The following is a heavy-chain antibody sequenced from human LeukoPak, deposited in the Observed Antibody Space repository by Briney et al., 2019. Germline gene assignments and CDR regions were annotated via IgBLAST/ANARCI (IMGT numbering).Heavy chain of an antibody. CDR2: INPSGDNT. D-gene: IGHD5-24*01. V-gene: IGHV1-46*01. CDR3: ARGRTNGFNTFDY. J-gene: IGHJ4*02. CDR1: VYTFTSYY. Sequence: ASVNVSCKASVYTFTSYYMHWVRQAPGQGLEWMAIINPSGDNTNYAQKFQGRVTMTRDTPTSTVYMEVSSLRSDDTAVYYCARGRTNGFNTFDYWGPGTLVTVSS.